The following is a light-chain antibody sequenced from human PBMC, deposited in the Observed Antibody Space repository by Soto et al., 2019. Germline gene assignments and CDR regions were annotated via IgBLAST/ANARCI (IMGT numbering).Light chain of an antibody. Sequence: SAVGQPRPACRSPWPSVALSCTGNRSDVGGYNFVSWHQQHPGKAPKLIIYEVSQRPSGVPDRFSGSKSGNTASLTVSGLQAEDEANYYCSSYAGNNKIFGGGTQLTVL. J-gene: IGLJ2*01. CDR1: RSDVGGYNF. V-gene: IGLV2-8*02. CDR3: SSYAGNNKI. CDR2: EVS.